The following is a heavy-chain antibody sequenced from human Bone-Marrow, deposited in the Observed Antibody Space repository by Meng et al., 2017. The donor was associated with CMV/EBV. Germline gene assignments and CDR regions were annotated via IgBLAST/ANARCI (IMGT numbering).Heavy chain of an antibody. CDR1: GFTVSSNY. Sequence: GESLKISCAASGFTVSSNYMIWVRQAPGKGLEWVSVIYSGGSTYYADSVKGRFTISRDNSKNTLYLQMNSLRAEDTAVYYCARRRNYDFWSGYSRGAFDIWGQGTMVTVSS. CDR3: ARRRNYDFWSGYSRGAFDI. D-gene: IGHD3-3*01. CDR2: IYSGGST. J-gene: IGHJ3*02. V-gene: IGHV3-66*02.